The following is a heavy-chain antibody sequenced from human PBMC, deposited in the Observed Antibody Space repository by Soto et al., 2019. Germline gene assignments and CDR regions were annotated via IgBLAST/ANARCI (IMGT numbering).Heavy chain of an antibody. CDR2: ISAYNGNT. CDR3: ASAVDIVVVPAASFDY. D-gene: IGHD2-2*03. CDR1: GYTFTSYG. Sequence: ASVKVSCKASGYTFTSYGISWVRQAPGQGLEWMGWISAYNGNTNYAQKLQGRVTMTTDTSTSTAYMELRSLRSDDTAVYYCASAVDIVVVPAASFDYWGQGTLVTVSS. J-gene: IGHJ4*02. V-gene: IGHV1-18*01.